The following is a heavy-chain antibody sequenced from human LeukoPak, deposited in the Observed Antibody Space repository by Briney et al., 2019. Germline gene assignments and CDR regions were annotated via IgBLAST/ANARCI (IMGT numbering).Heavy chain of an antibody. D-gene: IGHD3-22*01. CDR1: GGSFSGYY. Sequence: SETLSLTCAVYGGSFSGYYWSWIRQPPGKGLEWIGEINHSGSTNYNPSLKSRVTISVDTSKNQFSLKLSSVTAADTAVYYCARGRYYYDSSGYYFDRSRTDYWGQGTLVTVSS. V-gene: IGHV4-34*01. CDR3: ARGRYYYDSSGYYFDRSRTDY. CDR2: INHSGST. J-gene: IGHJ4*02.